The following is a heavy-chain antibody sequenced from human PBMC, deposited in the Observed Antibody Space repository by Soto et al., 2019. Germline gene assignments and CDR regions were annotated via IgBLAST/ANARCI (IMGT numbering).Heavy chain of an antibody. CDR1: GGSISSYY. CDR2: IYYSGST. D-gene: IGHD6-13*01. Sequence: QVQLQESGPGLVKPSETLSLTCTVSGGSISSYYWSWIRQPPGKGLEWIGYIYYSGSTNYNPSLKSRVTISVDTAKNQFSLKLSSVTAADTAVYYCARAPMQQLVAPLAYYYYGMDVWGQGTTVTVSS. V-gene: IGHV4-59*01. J-gene: IGHJ6*02. CDR3: ARAPMQQLVAPLAYYYYGMDV.